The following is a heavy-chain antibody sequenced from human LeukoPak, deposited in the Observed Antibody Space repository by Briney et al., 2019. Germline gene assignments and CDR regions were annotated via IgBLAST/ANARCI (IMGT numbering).Heavy chain of an antibody. Sequence: SETLSLTCTFSVDSISSSSYYWGWVRQPPGRGLEWFGTIYYSGSTYYNPSLKSRVTLSVHTPKNQSCLKLSSVTAADTAVYYCARIWFGGNWFDPWGQGTLVTVSS. CDR1: VDSISSSSYY. D-gene: IGHD3-10*01. CDR3: ARIWFGGNWFDP. V-gene: IGHV4-39*01. J-gene: IGHJ5*02. CDR2: IYYSGST.